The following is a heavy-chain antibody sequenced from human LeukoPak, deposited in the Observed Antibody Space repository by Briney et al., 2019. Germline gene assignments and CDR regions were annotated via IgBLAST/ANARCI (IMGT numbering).Heavy chain of an antibody. D-gene: IGHD5-18*01. CDR2: ISGDGGST. J-gene: IGHJ4*02. CDR1: GFTFDDYA. Sequence: GGSLRLSCAASGFTFDDYAMHWVRHGPGKGVEWVSLISGDGGSTYYADSVKGRFIISIDNSKNSLYLQMNSLRTEDTALNYCAKDILLTAMIDYWGQGTLVTVSS. V-gene: IGHV3-43*02. CDR3: AKDILLTAMIDY.